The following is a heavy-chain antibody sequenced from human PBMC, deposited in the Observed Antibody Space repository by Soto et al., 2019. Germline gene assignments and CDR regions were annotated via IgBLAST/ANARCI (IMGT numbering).Heavy chain of an antibody. CDR3: ARESGWYEFNYYYYYGMDV. J-gene: IGHJ6*02. Sequence: QVQLVQSGAEVKKPGSSVKVSCKASGGTFSSYAISWVRQAPGQGLEWMGGIIPIFGTANYAQKFQGRVTITADKSTSTAYMELSSLRSEDTAVYYCARESGWYEFNYYYYYGMDVWGQGTTVTVSS. CDR1: GGTFSSYA. CDR2: IIPIFGTA. D-gene: IGHD6-19*01. V-gene: IGHV1-69*06.